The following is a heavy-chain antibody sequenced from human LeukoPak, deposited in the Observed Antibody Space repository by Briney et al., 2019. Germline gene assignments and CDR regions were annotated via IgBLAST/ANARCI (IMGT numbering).Heavy chain of an antibody. V-gene: IGHV1-8*01. J-gene: IGHJ5*02. CDR3: ARGLRFLEWLLSWFDP. D-gene: IGHD3-3*01. CDR2: MNPNSGNT. CDR1: GYTFTSYD. Sequence: ASVKVSCKASGYTFTSYDINWVRQATGQGLECMGGMNPNSGNTGYAQKFQGRVTMTRNTSISTAYMELSSLRSEDTAVYYCARGLRFLEWLLSWFDPWGQGTLVTVSS.